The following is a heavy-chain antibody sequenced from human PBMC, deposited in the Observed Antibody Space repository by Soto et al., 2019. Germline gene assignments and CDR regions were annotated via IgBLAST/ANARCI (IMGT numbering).Heavy chain of an antibody. CDR3: AKDRLAGGFDY. D-gene: IGHD3-16*01. V-gene: IGHV3-30*04. CDR2: ISSAGGNT. CDR1: GFTFSSYA. J-gene: IGHJ4*02. Sequence: GGSLRLSCAASGFTFSSYAMHWVRQAPGKGLEWVSVISSAGGNTYYTDSVKGRFTISRDNSRNTVYLQMNSLRADDTAVYYCAKDRLAGGFDYWGQGTLVTVSS.